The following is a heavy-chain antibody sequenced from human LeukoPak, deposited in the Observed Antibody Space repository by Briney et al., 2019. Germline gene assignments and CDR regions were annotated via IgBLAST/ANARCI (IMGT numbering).Heavy chain of an antibody. CDR2: IWYDGSNK. CDR3: ARGSLWGYGSGSRYYYYYGMDV. J-gene: IGHJ6*01. D-gene: IGHD3-10*01. CDR1: GFTFNSYG. V-gene: IGHV3-33*01. Sequence: GRSPRLSCAASGFTFNSYGMHWVRQAPGKGLEGVAVIWYDGSNKYYADSVKGRFTISRDNSKNTLYLQMNSLRAEDTAVYYCARGSLWGYGSGSRYYYYYGMDVWGQGTTVTVSS.